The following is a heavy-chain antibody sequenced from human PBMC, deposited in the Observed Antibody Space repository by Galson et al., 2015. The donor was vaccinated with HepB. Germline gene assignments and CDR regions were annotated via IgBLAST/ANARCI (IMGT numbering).Heavy chain of an antibody. V-gene: IGHV1-69*04. CDR1: GGTFSSYT. CDR3: ARDLRGHGDHKWFDP. J-gene: IGHJ5*02. D-gene: IGHD3-10*01. Sequence: SCKASGGTFSSYTFSWVRQAPGQGLEWMGTIVPILGIANYAQKFQGRVTITADKSTSTAYMELSSLKSEDTAVYYCARDLRGHGDHKWFDPWGQGTLVTVSS. CDR2: IVPILGIA.